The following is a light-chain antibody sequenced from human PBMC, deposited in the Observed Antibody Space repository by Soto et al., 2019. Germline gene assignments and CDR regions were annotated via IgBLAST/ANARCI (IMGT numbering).Light chain of an antibody. CDR3: CSYAGSYTYV. Sequence: QSVLTQPRSVSGSPGQSVTISCTGTSSDVGGYNYVSWYQQHPGKAPKLMIYDVSKRPSGVPDRFSGSKSGNTASLTISWFQAEDEADYYCCSYAGSYTYVFGTGTKVTVL. J-gene: IGLJ1*01. CDR2: DVS. V-gene: IGLV2-11*01. CDR1: SSDVGGYNY.